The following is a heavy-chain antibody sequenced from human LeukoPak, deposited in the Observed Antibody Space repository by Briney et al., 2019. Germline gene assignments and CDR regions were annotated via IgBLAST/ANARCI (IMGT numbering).Heavy chain of an antibody. J-gene: IGHJ4*02. CDR2: IIPLSGTA. V-gene: IGHV1-69*05. D-gene: IGHD3-22*01. CDR3: ARGQDYYDSSGYPPTLGDY. CDR1: GGTFSTYG. Sequence: GASVKVSCKASGGTFSTYGISWVRQAPGQGPEWMGGIIPLSGTANYAQKFRDRVTITTDESTTIVYMDLSSLRSEDTAVYYCARGQDYYDSSGYPPTLGDYWGQGTLVTVSS.